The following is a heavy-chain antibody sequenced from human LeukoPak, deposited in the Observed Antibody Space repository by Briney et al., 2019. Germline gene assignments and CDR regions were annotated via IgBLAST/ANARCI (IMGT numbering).Heavy chain of an antibody. CDR2: IKPDGSVK. Sequence: GGSLRLSCVASGITFSSSWMSWVRQAPGKGLEWVANIKPDGSVKYYADSVKGRFTISRDNAENSLYLQMNSLRTEDTAVYYCARDQPDPAGTGPRFDYWGQGSLVTVSS. V-gene: IGHV3-7*01. J-gene: IGHJ4*02. D-gene: IGHD1-1*01. CDR3: ARDQPDPAGTGPRFDY. CDR1: GITFSSSW.